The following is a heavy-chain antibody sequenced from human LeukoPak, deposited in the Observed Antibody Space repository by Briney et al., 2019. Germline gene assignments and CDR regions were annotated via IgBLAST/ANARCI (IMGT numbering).Heavy chain of an antibody. V-gene: IGHV3-48*03. Sequence: GGSLRLSCAASGFTFSSYEMNWVRQAPGKGLEWVSYISSSGSTIYYADSVKGRFTISRDNAKNSLYLQMNSLRAEDTAVYYCARDKVYDSSGYPGYDAFDIWGQGTMVTVSS. CDR3: ARDKVYDSSGYPGYDAFDI. D-gene: IGHD3-22*01. J-gene: IGHJ3*02. CDR2: ISSSGSTI. CDR1: GFTFSSYE.